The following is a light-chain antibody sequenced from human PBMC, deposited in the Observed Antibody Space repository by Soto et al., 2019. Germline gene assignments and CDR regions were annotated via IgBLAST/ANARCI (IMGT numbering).Light chain of an antibody. CDR2: WAS. CDR1: QSVLYSSNNKNY. Sequence: DIVMTQSPESLAVSLGERATINCKSSQSVLYSSNNKNYLAWYQHKPGQPPKLLLYWASMRESGVPDRISGSGSGTDFTLTINSLQAEDVAVYYCQQRTDRPPWTFGQGTKVDIK. J-gene: IGKJ1*01. V-gene: IGKV4-1*01. CDR3: QQRTDRPPWT.